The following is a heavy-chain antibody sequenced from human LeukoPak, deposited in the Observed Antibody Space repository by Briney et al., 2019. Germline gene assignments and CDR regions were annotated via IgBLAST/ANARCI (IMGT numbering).Heavy chain of an antibody. CDR3: ARVAPPLDDYIRGSFPYYFDY. CDR2: ISDDGYST. V-gene: IGHV3-23*01. Sequence: PGGSLRLSYAASRFIFDNYGMTWVRQAPGKGLEWVSGISDDGYSTYYADSVKGRFTISRDNSKNTLYLHMSSLRVEDTAVFYCARVAPPLDDYIRGSFPYYFDYWGQGTPVTVSS. CDR1: RFIFDNYG. D-gene: IGHD3-16*01. J-gene: IGHJ4*02.